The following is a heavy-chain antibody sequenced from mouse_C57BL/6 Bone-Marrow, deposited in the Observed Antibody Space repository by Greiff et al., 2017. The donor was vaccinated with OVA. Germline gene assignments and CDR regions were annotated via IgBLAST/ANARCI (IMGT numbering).Heavy chain of an antibody. CDR2: INPSTGGT. CDR1: GYSFTGYY. CDR3: ARTGSSS. V-gene: IGHV1-42*01. Sequence: EVQRVESGPELVKPGASVKISCKASGYSFTGYYMNWVKQSPEKSLEWIGEINPSTGGTTYNQKFKAKATLTVDKSSSTAYMQLKSLTSEDSAVYYCARTGSSSWGQGTLVTVSA. J-gene: IGHJ3*01. D-gene: IGHD1-1*01.